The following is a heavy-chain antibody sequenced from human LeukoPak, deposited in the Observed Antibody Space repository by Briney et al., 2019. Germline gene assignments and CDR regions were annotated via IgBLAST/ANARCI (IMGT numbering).Heavy chain of an antibody. CDR2: LGTAGDS. J-gene: IGHJ3*02. D-gene: IGHD3-9*01. V-gene: IGHV3-13*01. CDR3: VRGSRRVRLPRSYDFDI. CDR1: GFTLSSYD. Sequence: GGSLRLSCAASGFTLSSYDMHWVRQATGKGLEWVAILGTAGDSYYAGSVEGRFTISRGDAENSLYLQMNSLRGGDTAVYYCVRGSRRVRLPRSYDFDIWGQGTVATVSS.